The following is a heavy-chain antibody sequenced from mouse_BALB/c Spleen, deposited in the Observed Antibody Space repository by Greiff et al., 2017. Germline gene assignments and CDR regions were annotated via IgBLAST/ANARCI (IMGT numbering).Heavy chain of an antibody. CDR1: GFTFSSYA. V-gene: IGHV5-6-5*01. Sequence: EVKLMESGGGLVKPGGSLKLSCAASGFTFSSYAMSWVRQTPEKRLEWVASISSGGSTYYPDSVKGRFTISRDNARNILYLQMSSLRSEDTAMYYCARGKGDYDYDGFAYWGQGTLVTVSA. CDR3: ARGKGDYDYDGFAY. CDR2: ISSGGST. D-gene: IGHD2-4*01. J-gene: IGHJ3*01.